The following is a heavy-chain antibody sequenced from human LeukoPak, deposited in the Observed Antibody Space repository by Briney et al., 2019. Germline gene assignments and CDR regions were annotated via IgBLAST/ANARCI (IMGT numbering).Heavy chain of an antibody. Sequence: EASVKVSCKASGYTFTGYYMHWVRQAPGQGLEWMGWINPNSGGTNYAQKFQGRVTMTRDTSISTAYMELSRLRSDDTAVYYCARDFRNYDILTGYYVRYYYYYMDVWGKGTTVTISS. J-gene: IGHJ6*03. V-gene: IGHV1-2*02. CDR1: GYTFTGYY. D-gene: IGHD3-9*01. CDR2: INPNSGGT. CDR3: ARDFRNYDILTGYYVRYYYYYMDV.